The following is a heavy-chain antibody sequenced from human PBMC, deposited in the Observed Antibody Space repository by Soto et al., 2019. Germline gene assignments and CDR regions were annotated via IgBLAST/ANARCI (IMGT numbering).Heavy chain of an antibody. CDR2: TRNKANSYTT. CDR3: ARDMHGSSSPIGYYYYYMDV. D-gene: IGHD6-6*01. J-gene: IGHJ6*03. Sequence: EVQLVESGGGLVQPGGSLRLSCAASGFTFSDHYMDWVRQAPGKGLEWVGRTRNKANSYTTEYAASVKGRFTISRDDSKNSLDRQMNSLKTEDTAVYYCARDMHGSSSPIGYYYYYMDVWGKGTTVTVSS. CDR1: GFTFSDHY. V-gene: IGHV3-72*01.